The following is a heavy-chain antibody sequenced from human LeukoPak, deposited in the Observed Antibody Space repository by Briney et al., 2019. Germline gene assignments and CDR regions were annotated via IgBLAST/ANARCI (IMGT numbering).Heavy chain of an antibody. CDR2: IRYDGSNK. D-gene: IGHD2-15*01. J-gene: IGHJ3*02. V-gene: IGHV3-30*02. CDR3: AREGYCSGGSCRPDAFDI. Sequence: PGGSLRLSCAASGFTFSSYGMHWVRQAPGKGLEWVAFIRYDGSNKYYADSVKGRFTISRDNSKNTLYLQMNSLRAEDTAVYYCAREGYCSGGSCRPDAFDIWGQGTMVTVSS. CDR1: GFTFSSYG.